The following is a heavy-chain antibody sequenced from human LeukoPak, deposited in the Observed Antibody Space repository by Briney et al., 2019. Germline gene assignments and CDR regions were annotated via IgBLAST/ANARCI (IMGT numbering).Heavy chain of an antibody. V-gene: IGHV4-4*02. D-gene: IGHD6-19*01. J-gene: IGHJ4*02. CDR2: IYHSGSS. CDR3: ARGDTSGWPYSFDY. CDR1: GGSISSSNW. Sequence: SETLSLTCAVSGGSISSSNWWSWVRQSPGKGLEWIGEIYHSGSSNYNPSLKGRITISVDKSKNQFSLNLTSVTAADTAVYFCARGDTSGWPYSFDYWGQGTLVSVSS.